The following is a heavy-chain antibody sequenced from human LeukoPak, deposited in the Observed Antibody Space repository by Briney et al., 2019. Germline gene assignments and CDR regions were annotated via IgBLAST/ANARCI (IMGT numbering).Heavy chain of an antibody. D-gene: IGHD1-26*01. CDR2: IWYDRSNK. J-gene: IGHJ4*02. V-gene: IGHV3-33*01. CDR3: ARDRVGGSYSFGVDY. CDR1: GFTFSSYG. Sequence: PGGSLRLSCAASGFTFSSYGMHWVRQAPGKGLEWVAVIWYDRSNKYYADSVKGRFTISRDNSKNTLYLQMNSLRAEDTAVYYCARDRVGGSYSFGVDYWGQGTLVTVSS.